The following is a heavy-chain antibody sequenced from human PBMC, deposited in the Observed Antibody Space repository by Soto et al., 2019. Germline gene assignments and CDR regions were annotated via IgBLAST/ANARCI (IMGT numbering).Heavy chain of an antibody. J-gene: IGHJ4*02. D-gene: IGHD3-10*01. CDR2: IYYTGST. V-gene: IGHV4-59*08. Sequence: SETLSLTCTVSSGSISNYYWSWIRQPPGEGLEWIGYIYYTGSTNYSPALKSRVTMSIDASKNQFSLNLSSVTAADTAVYYCARHGRSFGSSLYFDYWGQGTLVTVSS. CDR1: SGSISNYY. CDR3: ARHGRSFGSSLYFDY.